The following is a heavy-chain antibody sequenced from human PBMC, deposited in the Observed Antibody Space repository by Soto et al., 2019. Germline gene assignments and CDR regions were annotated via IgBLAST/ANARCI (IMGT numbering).Heavy chain of an antibody. V-gene: IGHV4-59*01. CDR1: GGSLSNYY. D-gene: IGHD6-19*01. J-gene: IGHJ6*02. CDR2: IYYSGST. Sequence: SDTLSLTCTVSGGSLSNYYWSWIRLPPGKGLEWIGHIYYSGSTKYNPSLKSRGTISVDTSKNQFSLKLSSVTAADTAVYYCARVGAEAGASIYYYYSGMDVWGQGTTVNVSS. CDR3: ARVGAEAGASIYYYYSGMDV.